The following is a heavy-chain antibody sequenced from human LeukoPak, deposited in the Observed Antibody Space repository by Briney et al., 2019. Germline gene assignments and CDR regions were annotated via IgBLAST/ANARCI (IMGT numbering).Heavy chain of an antibody. Sequence: GGSLRLSCAASGFTFSTYWMYWVRQAPGKGLVWVSRINSDGSSTSYADSVKGRFTISRDNAKNTLYLQMNSLRAEDTTVYYCARDLGNSGSPGFWGQGTMVTVSS. CDR1: GFTFSTYW. CDR2: INSDGSST. J-gene: IGHJ3*01. D-gene: IGHD1-26*01. CDR3: ARDLGNSGSPGF. V-gene: IGHV3-74*01.